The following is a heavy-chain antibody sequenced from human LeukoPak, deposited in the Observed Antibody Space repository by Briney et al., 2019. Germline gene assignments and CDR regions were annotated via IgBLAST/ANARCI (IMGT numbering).Heavy chain of an antibody. V-gene: IGHV3-30*18. CDR2: ISYDGSNK. CDR3: AKDTAPTVVTHEFDY. CDR1: GFTFSSYG. D-gene: IGHD4-23*01. J-gene: IGHJ4*02. Sequence: GGSLRLSCAASGFTFSSYGMHWVRQAPGKGLEWVAVISYDGSNKYYADSVKGRFTISRDNSKNTLYLQMNSLRAEDTAVYYCAKDTAPTVVTHEFDYWGQGTLVTVSS.